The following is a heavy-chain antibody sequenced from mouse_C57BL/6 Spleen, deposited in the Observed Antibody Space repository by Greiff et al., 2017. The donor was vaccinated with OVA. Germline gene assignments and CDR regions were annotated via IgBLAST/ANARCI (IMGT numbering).Heavy chain of an antibody. Sequence: QVQLQQSGPELVKPGASVKISCKASGYAFSSFWMNWVKQRPGKGLEWIGRIYPGDGDTNYNGKFKGKATLTADKSSSTAYMQLSSLTSEDSAVYFCARRAGYAMDYWGQGTSVTVSS. D-gene: IGHD3-1*01. J-gene: IGHJ4*01. CDR2: IYPGDGDT. CDR3: ARRAGYAMDY. CDR1: GYAFSSFW. V-gene: IGHV1-82*01.